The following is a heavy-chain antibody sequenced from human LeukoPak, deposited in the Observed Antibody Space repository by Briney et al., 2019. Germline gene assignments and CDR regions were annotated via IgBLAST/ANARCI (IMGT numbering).Heavy chain of an antibody. CDR1: GFTFNRYA. J-gene: IGHJ3*02. CDR3: ANEYSKGDI. V-gene: IGHV3-23*01. D-gene: IGHD4-11*01. Sequence: GGSLRLSCAASGFTFNRYAMNWVRQAPGKGLEWVSAISGSGGNTYYADSVKGRFTISRDNSKNTLYLQMNSLRAEDAAVYYCANEYSKGDIWGQGTMVTVSS. CDR2: ISGSGGNT.